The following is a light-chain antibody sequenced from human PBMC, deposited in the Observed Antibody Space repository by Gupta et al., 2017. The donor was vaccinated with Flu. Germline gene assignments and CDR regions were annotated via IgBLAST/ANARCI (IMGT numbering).Light chain of an antibody. CDR1: QSLVYSDGNTV. J-gene: IGKJ1*01. CDR3: MQGAHWPWA. Sequence: DVAMTQSPLSLPVTLGQTASISCRSSQSLVYSDGNTVLHWFQQRPGQAPRRLIYLVSHRESGVPDRFSGSGSGTEFTLKISRVEAEDVGIYFCMQGAHWPWAFGQGTKVEI. V-gene: IGKV2-30*01. CDR2: LVS.